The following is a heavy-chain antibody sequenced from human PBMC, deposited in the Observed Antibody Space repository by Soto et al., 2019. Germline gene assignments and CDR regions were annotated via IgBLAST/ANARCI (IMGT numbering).Heavy chain of an antibody. CDR2: FDPEDGET. Sequence: ASLKGSCKVAGYTNTELSMHWLRLTHGKGLEWMGGFDPEDGETIYAQKFQGRVTMTEDTSTDTAYMELSSLRSEDTAVYYCATAQYDYIWGSYRYTRDAFDIWGQGTMVTVSS. CDR1: GYTNTELS. J-gene: IGHJ3*02. CDR3: ATAQYDYIWGSYRYTRDAFDI. V-gene: IGHV1-24*01. D-gene: IGHD3-16*02.